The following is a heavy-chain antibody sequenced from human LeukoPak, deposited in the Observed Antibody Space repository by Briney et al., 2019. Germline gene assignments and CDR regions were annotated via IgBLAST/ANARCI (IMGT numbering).Heavy chain of an antibody. V-gene: IGHV3-53*01. J-gene: IGHJ4*02. D-gene: IGHD7-27*01. CDR3: ARTGDSQGY. Sequence: VKGRFTISRDNSKNTVYLQMNSLRAEDTAVYYCARTGDSQGYWGQGTLVTVSS.